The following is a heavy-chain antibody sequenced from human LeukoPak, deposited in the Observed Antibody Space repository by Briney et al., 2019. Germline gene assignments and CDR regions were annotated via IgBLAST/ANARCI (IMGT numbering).Heavy chain of an antibody. CDR2: IYSGGST. CDR3: ARVARIAAFAEYFQH. Sequence: PGGSLRLSCAASGFTVSSNYMSWVRQAPGKGLEWVSVIYSGGSTYYADSVKGRFTISRDNSKNTLYLQMNSLRAEDTAVYYCARVARIAAFAEYFQHWGQGTLVTVSS. J-gene: IGHJ1*01. CDR1: GFTVSSNY. V-gene: IGHV3-53*01. D-gene: IGHD6-6*01.